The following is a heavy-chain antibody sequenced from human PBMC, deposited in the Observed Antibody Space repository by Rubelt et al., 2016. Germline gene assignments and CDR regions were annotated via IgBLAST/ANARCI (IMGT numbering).Heavy chain of an antibody. V-gene: IGHV1-46*03. CDR1: GYTFTTYG. CDR3: ARTSGNYAIDY. D-gene: IGHD1-26*01. Sequence: QVQLVQSGAEVKKPGASVKVSCKASGYTFTTYGITWVRQAPGQGLEWMGIINPSGGGTSYAQKFQGRVTMTRETSTSTVYMELSSLGSEDTAVYYCARTSGNYAIDYWGQGTLVTVSS. J-gene: IGHJ4*02. CDR2: INPSGGGT.